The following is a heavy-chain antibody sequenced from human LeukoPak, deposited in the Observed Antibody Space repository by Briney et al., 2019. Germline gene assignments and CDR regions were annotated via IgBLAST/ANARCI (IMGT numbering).Heavy chain of an antibody. CDR1: GYTLTELS. D-gene: IGHD6-13*01. CDR2: FDPEDGET. CDR3: ARTGIAAAGDY. J-gene: IGHJ4*02. V-gene: IGHV1-24*01. Sequence: ASVKVSCKVSGYTLTELSMHWVRQAPGKGLEWMGGFDPEDGETIYAQKFQGRVTMTRDTSTSTVYMELSSLRSEDTAVYYCARTGIAAAGDYWGQGTLVTVSS.